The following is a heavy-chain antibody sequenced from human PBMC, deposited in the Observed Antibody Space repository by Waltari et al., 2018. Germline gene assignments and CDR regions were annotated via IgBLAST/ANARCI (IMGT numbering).Heavy chain of an antibody. D-gene: IGHD2-15*01. CDR2: VHRNGRT. CDR1: GDPMSGNSG. Sequence: QLQLQESGPGLVKPSGTLSLTCVVSGDPMSGNSGWSWVRQSPDKGLAWIGQVHRNGRTNYNPSLASRAIVSLDSSMNQFSLRILSATAADTAVYYCARDLGRGLFLDSWGQGTLVTVSP. V-gene: IGHV4-4*02. CDR3: ARDLGRGLFLDS. J-gene: IGHJ4*02.